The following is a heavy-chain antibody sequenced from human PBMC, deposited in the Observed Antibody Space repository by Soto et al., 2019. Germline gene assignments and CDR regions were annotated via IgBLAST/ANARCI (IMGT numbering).Heavy chain of an antibody. D-gene: IGHD6-13*01. J-gene: IGHJ5*02. CDR3: ARDLKGSEAAAGMWWFDP. CDR2: INAGNGDT. V-gene: IGHV1-3*01. CDR1: GYTFTNYA. Sequence: GASVKVSCKASGYTFTNYAMHWVRQAPGQRLEWMGWINAGNGDTKYSQKFQGRVTMTRNTSISTAYMELSSLRSEDTAVYYCARDLKGSEAAAGMWWFDPWGQGTLVTVSS.